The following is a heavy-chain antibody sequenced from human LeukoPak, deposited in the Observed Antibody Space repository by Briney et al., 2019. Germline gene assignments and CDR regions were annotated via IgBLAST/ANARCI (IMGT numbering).Heavy chain of an antibody. CDR1: GYTFTSYG. Sequence: GASVKDSCKASGYTFTSYGISWVRQAPGQGLEWMGWISACNGNTNHAQKLQGRVTMTTDTSTSTAYMELRSLRSDDTAVYYCARGGYDFWSGYPPHPYYYGMDVWGQGTTVTVSS. CDR2: ISACNGNT. CDR3: ARGGYDFWSGYPPHPYYYGMDV. D-gene: IGHD3-3*01. J-gene: IGHJ6*02. V-gene: IGHV1-18*01.